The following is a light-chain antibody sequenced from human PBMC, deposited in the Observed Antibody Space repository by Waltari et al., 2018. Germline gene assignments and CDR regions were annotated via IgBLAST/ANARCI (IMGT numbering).Light chain of an antibody. J-gene: IGKJ2*01. CDR2: DAS. CDR1: QNIGSY. V-gene: IGKV3-11*01. Sequence: EIVLTQSPATLSLSPGERATLYCRASQNIGSYLAWYQQKPGQPPRVLIYDASTRATGSPARFSGSGSGADFALTISSLEPDDFAVYYCQQRSNWPRTFGQGTKLEIK. CDR3: QQRSNWPRT.